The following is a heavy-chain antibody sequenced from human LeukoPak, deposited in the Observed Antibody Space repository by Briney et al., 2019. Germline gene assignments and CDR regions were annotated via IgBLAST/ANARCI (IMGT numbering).Heavy chain of an antibody. CDR1: GYTFTSYY. J-gene: IGHJ4*02. CDR3: ARDGSAAAINY. CDR2: INPSGGST. V-gene: IGHV1-46*01. Sequence: GASVKVSCKASGYTFTSYYMHWVRQAPGQGLEWMGIINPSGGSTSYAQKFQGRVTMTSDMSTSTVYMELSSLRSEDTAVYYCARDGSAAAINYWGQGTLVTVSS. D-gene: IGHD6-13*01.